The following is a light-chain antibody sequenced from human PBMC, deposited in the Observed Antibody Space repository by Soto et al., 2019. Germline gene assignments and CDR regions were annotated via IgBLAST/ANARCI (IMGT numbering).Light chain of an antibody. J-gene: IGKJ5*01. CDR3: QQSYSTLSIP. Sequence: DIQMTQSPSSLSASVGDRVTITCRASESISRHLNWYQQKPGKAPKLLIYAASSLQNGVPSRFSGSVSGTDFTLTISNLQPEDFATYYWQQSYSTLSIPFGQGTRLEIK. CDR2: AAS. V-gene: IGKV1-39*01. CDR1: ESISRH.